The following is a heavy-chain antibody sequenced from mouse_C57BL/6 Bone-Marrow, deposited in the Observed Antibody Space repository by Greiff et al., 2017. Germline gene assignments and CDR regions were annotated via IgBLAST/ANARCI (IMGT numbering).Heavy chain of an antibody. V-gene: IGHV1-19*01. D-gene: IGHD2-5*01. CDR2: INPYNGGT. CDR3: ASSYSNYVAWFAY. CDR1: GYTFTDYY. Sequence: EVQLQQSGPVLVKPGASVKMSCKASGYTFTDYYMNWVKQSHGKSLEWIGVINPYNGGTSYNQKFKGKATLTVDKSSSTAYMELNSLTSEDSAVYYCASSYSNYVAWFAYWGQGTLVTVSA. J-gene: IGHJ3*01.